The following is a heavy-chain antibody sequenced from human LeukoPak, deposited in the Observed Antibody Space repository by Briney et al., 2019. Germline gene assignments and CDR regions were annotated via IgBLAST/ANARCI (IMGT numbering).Heavy chain of an antibody. J-gene: IGHJ4*02. Sequence: GGSLRLSCAASGLTFGSYAMSWVRQAPGKGLEWVSSISGRGDNTYYADSVKGRFTISRDNPKNTLYLQMNSLRAEDTAVYYCACRNFRTNGGFSYGYYYFDFWGQGTLVTVSS. CDR2: ISGRGDNT. CDR1: GLTFGSYA. CDR3: ACRNFRTNGGFSYGYYYFDF. D-gene: IGHD5-18*01. V-gene: IGHV3-23*01.